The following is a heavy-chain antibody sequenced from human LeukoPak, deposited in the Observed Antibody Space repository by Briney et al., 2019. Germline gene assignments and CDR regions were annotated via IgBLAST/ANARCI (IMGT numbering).Heavy chain of an antibody. D-gene: IGHD6-13*01. V-gene: IGHV4-59*08. CDR2: IYYSGST. CDR3: ARVTSSSLDY. Sequence: SETLSLTCTVSGGSISSYYWSWIRQPPGKGLEWIGYIYYSGSTYYNPSLKSRVTISVDTSKNQFSLKLSSVTAADTAVYYCARVTSSSLDYWGQGTLVTVSS. CDR1: GGSISSYY. J-gene: IGHJ4*02.